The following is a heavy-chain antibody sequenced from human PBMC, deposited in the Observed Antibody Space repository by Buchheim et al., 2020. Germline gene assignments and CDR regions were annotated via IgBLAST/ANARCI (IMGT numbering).Heavy chain of an antibody. D-gene: IGHD3-22*01. CDR3: AKIGDSSGYSYVWYCDY. Sequence: QVQLVESGGGVVQPGRSLRLSCAASGVTFSTYGMHWVRQAPGKGLEWVAVISYDGSNIYYADSVKGRLNISRDNSKNTLYLQMNILRAEDTAVYYCAKIGDSSGYSYVWYCDYWGQETL. J-gene: IGHJ4*02. V-gene: IGHV3-30*18. CDR1: GVTFSTYG. CDR2: ISYDGSNI.